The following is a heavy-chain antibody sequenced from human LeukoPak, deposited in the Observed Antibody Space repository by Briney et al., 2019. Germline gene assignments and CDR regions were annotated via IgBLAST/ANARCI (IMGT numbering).Heavy chain of an antibody. J-gene: IGHJ4*02. V-gene: IGHV4-4*07. CDR2: IYTSGST. CDR3: ASSSHYYDSSGYGY. D-gene: IGHD3-22*01. Sequence: SETLSLTCTVSGGSISSYYWSWIRQPAGKGLERIGRIYTSGSTNYNPSLKSRVTMSVDTSKNQFSLKLSSVTAADTAVYYCASSSHYYDSSGYGYWGQGTLVTVSS. CDR1: GGSISSYY.